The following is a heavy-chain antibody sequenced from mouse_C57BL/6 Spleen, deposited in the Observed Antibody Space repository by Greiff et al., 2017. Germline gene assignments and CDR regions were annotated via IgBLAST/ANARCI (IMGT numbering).Heavy chain of an antibody. D-gene: IGHD3-2*02. CDR3: AREGTAQVPFAY. CDR2: IDPSDSYT. Sequence: QVQLKQPGAELVKPGASVKLSCKASGYTFTSYWMQWVKQRPGQGLEWIGEIDPSDSYTNYNQKFKGKATLTVDTSSSTAYMQLSSLTSEDSAVYYCAREGTAQVPFAYWGQGTLVTVSA. CDR1: GYTFTSYW. V-gene: IGHV1-50*01. J-gene: IGHJ3*01.